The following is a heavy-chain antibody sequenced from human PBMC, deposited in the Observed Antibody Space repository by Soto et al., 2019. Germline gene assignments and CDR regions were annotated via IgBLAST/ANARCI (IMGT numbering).Heavy chain of an antibody. D-gene: IGHD5-18*01. CDR2: ISTYNGDT. CDR3: APHTLDTGMPSGY. CDR1: GYTFTRSG. V-gene: IGHV1-18*01. J-gene: IGHJ4*02. Sequence: ASVKVSCKASGYTFTRSGISWVRQAPGQGLEWMGWISTYNGDTNYAQTFQGRVTMTTDTSTSTAYMELRSLRSDDTAVYYCAPHTLDTGMPSGYWGQGTLVTVSS.